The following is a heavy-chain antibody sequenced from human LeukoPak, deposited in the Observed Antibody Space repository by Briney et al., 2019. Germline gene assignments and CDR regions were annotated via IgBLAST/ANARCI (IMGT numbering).Heavy chain of an antibody. V-gene: IGHV1-18*01. J-gene: IGHJ3*02. CDR3: ARTMYYYDSSGLLLDAFDI. Sequence: ASVKVSCKASGYTFTSYGISWVRQAPGQGLEWMGWTSAYNGNTNYAQKLQGRVTMTTDTSTSTAYMELRSLRSDDTAVYYCARTMYYYDSSGLLLDAFDIWGQGTMVTVSS. CDR2: TSAYNGNT. D-gene: IGHD3-22*01. CDR1: GYTFTSYG.